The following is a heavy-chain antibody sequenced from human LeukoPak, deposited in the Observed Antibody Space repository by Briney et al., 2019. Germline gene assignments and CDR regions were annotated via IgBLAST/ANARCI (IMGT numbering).Heavy chain of an antibody. CDR1: GFTFSSYE. Sequence: GGSLRLSCAASGFTFSSYEMNWVRQAPGKGLEWVSYISSSGNTIYYADSVKGRFTISRDNAKNSMYLQMSSLRAEDTAVYYCARSPTGSGWYYFDYWGQGTLVTVSS. CDR2: ISSSGNTI. J-gene: IGHJ4*02. V-gene: IGHV3-48*03. D-gene: IGHD6-19*01. CDR3: ARSPTGSGWYYFDY.